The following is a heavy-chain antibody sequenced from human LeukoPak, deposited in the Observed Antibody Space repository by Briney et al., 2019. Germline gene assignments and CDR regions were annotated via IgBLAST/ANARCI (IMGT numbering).Heavy chain of an antibody. CDR3: TTDETVIDYGMDV. V-gene: IGHV3-15*07. CDR1: GFSFSKAW. J-gene: IGHJ6*02. Sequence: GGSLRLSCAASGFSFSKAWMNWVRQAPGKGLEWVGRLKRKTDGGTPDYAAPVKGRFTISGDDSKNTLYLQMNSLKIEDTAVYYCTTDETVIDYGMDVWGQGTMVTVSS. CDR2: LKRKTDGGTP. D-gene: IGHD2-21*01.